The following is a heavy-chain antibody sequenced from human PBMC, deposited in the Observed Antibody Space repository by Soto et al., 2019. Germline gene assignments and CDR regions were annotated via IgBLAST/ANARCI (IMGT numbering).Heavy chain of an antibody. D-gene: IGHD1-7*01. CDR3: ARERGITGTTKDAFDI. CDR2: IYYSGST. Sequence: QVQLQESGPGLVKPSQTLSLTCTVSGGSISSGGYYWSWIRQHPGKRLEWIGYIYYSGSTYYNPSLKSRVTISVDTSKNQFSLKLSSVTAADTAVYYCARERGITGTTKDAFDIWGQGTMVTVSS. J-gene: IGHJ3*02. CDR1: GGSISSGGYY. V-gene: IGHV4-31*03.